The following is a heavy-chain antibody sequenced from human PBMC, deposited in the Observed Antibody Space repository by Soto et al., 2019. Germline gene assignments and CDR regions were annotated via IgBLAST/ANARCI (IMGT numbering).Heavy chain of an antibody. CDR1: GDTVNFYS. J-gene: IGHJ4*02. V-gene: IGHV1-69*04. Sequence: QVQLVQSGAEVKRPGSSVKVSCKASGDTVNFYSINWVRQAPGLGLEWMGRVNPILSMSNYAQRFQGRVTMTADQSTSTAYMEMRGLRSEDTAIYYCATSYGSGYRAFDFWGQGALVTVSS. CDR2: VNPILSMS. CDR3: ATSYGSGYRAFDF. D-gene: IGHD3-10*01.